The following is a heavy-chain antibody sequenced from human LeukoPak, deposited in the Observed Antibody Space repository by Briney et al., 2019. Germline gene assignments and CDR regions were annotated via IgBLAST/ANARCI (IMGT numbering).Heavy chain of an antibody. CDR3: ARRRWADAFDI. CDR2: IYPGDSDT. Sequence: GASLQISCKGSGYTFTDYWIAWVRQMPGKGLQWMGIIYPGDSDTTYSPSFQGQVTISADKSISTAYLQWNSLKASDTAMYYCARRRWADAFDIWGQGTMVTVSS. V-gene: IGHV5-51*01. J-gene: IGHJ3*02. CDR1: GYTFTDYW. D-gene: IGHD4-23*01.